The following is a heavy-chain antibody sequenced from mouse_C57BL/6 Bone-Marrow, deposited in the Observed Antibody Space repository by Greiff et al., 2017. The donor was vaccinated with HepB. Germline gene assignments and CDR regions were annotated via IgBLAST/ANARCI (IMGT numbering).Heavy chain of an antibody. D-gene: IGHD2-12*01. CDR3: ASVTGGVYYAMDY. CDR1: GYTFTSYW. Sequence: QVQLQQPGAELVKPGASVKMSCKASGYTFTSYWITWVKQRPGQGLEWIGDIYPGSGSTNYNEKFKSKATLTVDTSSSTAYMQLSSLTSEDSAVYYCASVTGGVYYAMDYWGQGTSVTVSS. V-gene: IGHV1-55*01. CDR2: IYPGSGST. J-gene: IGHJ4*01.